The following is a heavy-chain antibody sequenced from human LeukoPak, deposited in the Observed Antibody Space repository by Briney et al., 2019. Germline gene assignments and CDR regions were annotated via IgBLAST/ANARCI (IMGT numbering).Heavy chain of an antibody. CDR1: GFTFSSYW. V-gene: IGHV3-74*01. Sequence: PGGSLRISCAAAGFTFSSYWMHWVRQAPGKGLVWVSRINSDGCSTSYADSVKGRFTISRDNAKNTLYLQMNSLRAEDTAVYYCARVDYDSSGYGYWGQGTLVTVSS. CDR3: ARVDYDSSGYGY. J-gene: IGHJ4*02. D-gene: IGHD3-22*01. CDR2: INSDGCST.